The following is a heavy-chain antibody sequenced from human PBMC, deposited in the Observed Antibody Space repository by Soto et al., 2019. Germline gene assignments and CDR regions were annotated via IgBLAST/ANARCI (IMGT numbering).Heavy chain of an antibody. CDR3: ARRGSGSYYDY. D-gene: IGHD1-26*01. J-gene: IGHJ4*02. V-gene: IGHV3-23*01. CDR1: GFTFSSYA. Sequence: EVQLLEAGGGLVQPGGSLRLSCAASGFTFSSYAMRWVRQAPGKGLEWVSAISGSGGSTYYADSVKGRFTISRDNSKNTLYLQMNSLRAEDTAVYYCARRGSGSYYDYWGQGTLVTVSS. CDR2: ISGSGGST.